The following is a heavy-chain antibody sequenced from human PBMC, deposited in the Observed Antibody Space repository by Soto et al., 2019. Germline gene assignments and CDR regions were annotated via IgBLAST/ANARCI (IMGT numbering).Heavy chain of an antibody. J-gene: IGHJ1*01. CDR3: AKDLQQLEHFQH. V-gene: IGHV3-23*01. CDR2: ISGSGGST. Sequence: GESLKISCAASGFTFSSYAMSWVRQAPGKGLEWVSAISGSGGSTYYADSVKGRFTISRDNSKNTLYLQMNSLRAEDRAVYYCAKDLQQLEHFQHWGQGTLVTVSS. CDR1: GFTFSSYA. D-gene: IGHD6-13*01.